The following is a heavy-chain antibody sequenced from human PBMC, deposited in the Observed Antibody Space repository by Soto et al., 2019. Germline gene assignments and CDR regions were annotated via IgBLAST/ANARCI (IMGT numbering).Heavy chain of an antibody. V-gene: IGHV1-58*01. J-gene: IGHJ6*02. D-gene: IGHD1-26*01. CDR2: IVVGSGNT. Sequence: SVKVSCKASGFTFTSSAVQWVRQARGQRLEWIGWIVVGSGNTNYAQKFQERVTITRDMSTSTAYMELSSLRSEDTAVYYCAAESSGSYYWYYYYGMDVWGQGTTVTVSS. CDR1: GFTFTSSA. CDR3: AAESSGSYYWYYYYGMDV.